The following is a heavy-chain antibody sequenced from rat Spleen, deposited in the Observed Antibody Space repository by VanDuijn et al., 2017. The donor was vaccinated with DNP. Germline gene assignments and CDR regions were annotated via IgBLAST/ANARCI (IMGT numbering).Heavy chain of an antibody. D-gene: IGHD1-6*01. V-gene: IGHV5-22*01. J-gene: IGHJ2*01. CDR2: IGSAAYAP. CDR1: GFTFSAYY. CDR3: ARHNDVYYGWDY. Sequence: EVQLVESGGGLVQPGRSMKLSCAASGFTFSAYYMAWVRQAPAKGLEWVAYIGSAAYAPYYGDSVKGRFTISRDNAKSTLYLQMNSLRSEDMATYYCARHNDVYYGWDYWGQGVMVTVSS.